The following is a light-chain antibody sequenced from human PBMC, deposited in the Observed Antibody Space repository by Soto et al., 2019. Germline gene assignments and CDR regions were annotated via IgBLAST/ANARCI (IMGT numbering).Light chain of an antibody. V-gene: IGKV3-11*01. Sequence: EIVMTQSPVTLSVSPGERVTLSCRASQSVSSYLAWYQQKPGQAPRLLIYDASNRATGIPARFSGSGSGTDFTLAISSLEPEDFAVYYCQQRSNWPRRTVGGGTKVDIK. CDR2: DAS. CDR3: QQRSNWPRRT. J-gene: IGKJ4*01. CDR1: QSVSSY.